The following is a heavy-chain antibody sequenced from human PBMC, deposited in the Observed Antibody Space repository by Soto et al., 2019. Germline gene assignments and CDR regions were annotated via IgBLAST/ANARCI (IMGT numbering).Heavy chain of an antibody. CDR2: ISYDGSNK. J-gene: IGHJ4*02. CDR1: GFTFSSYA. CDR3: ARVKIQLILDSRFDY. D-gene: IGHD5-18*01. Sequence: QVQLVESGGGVVQPGRSLRLSCAASGFTFSSYAMHWVRQAPGKGLEWVAVISYDGSNKYYADSVKGRFTISRDNSKNTLYLQMNSLRAEDTAVYCCARVKIQLILDSRFDYCGQGTLVTVSS. V-gene: IGHV3-30-3*01.